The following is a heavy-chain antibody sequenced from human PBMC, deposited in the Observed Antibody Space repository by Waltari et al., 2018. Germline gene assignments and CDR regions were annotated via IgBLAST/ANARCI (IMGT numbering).Heavy chain of an antibody. Sequence: QVQLQESGPGLVKPSQTLSLTCTVAGASLSSRSYRWTWIRQPAGTTLEWVGRFCTSGSSNSNPSLKSRVTVSVDTSKNQFSLRLTSVTAADTAVYYCARDSGYNFLYYFDLWGQGVWVTVSS. CDR2: FCTSGSS. D-gene: IGHD5-12*01. CDR3: ARDSGYNFLYYFDL. CDR1: GASLSSRSYR. J-gene: IGHJ4*02. V-gene: IGHV4-61*02.